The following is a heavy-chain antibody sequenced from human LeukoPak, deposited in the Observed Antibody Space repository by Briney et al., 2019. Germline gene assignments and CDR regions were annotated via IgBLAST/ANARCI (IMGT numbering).Heavy chain of an antibody. D-gene: IGHD3-22*01. J-gene: IGHJ1*01. V-gene: IGHV3-9*01. CDR3: TKDLAPNYHESDSHFQH. Sequence: GGSLRLSCAASGFRLDDYAMHWAPQAPGKGLESVSGITPNSGAIPYADSVKGRFTTSRDNAKHSMYLQMNSLTAEDTALYYCTKDLAPNYHESDSHFQHWGQGTLVTVSS. CDR1: GFRLDDYA. CDR2: ITPNSGAI.